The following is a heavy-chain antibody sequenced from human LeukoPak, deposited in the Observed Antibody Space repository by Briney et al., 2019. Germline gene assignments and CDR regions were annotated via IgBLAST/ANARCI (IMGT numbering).Heavy chain of an antibody. Sequence: SETLSLTCTVSGASFSTGDQYWNWIRQSPGKGLEWIGSIYPSGMLYNNPSLESRVTISIDTSNNQFSLHLNSVTAADTAVYFCSRGLDSRKLGYWGQGTLVTVSS. CDR2: IYPSGML. CDR1: GASFSTGDQY. CDR3: SRGLDSRKLGY. J-gene: IGHJ4*02. V-gene: IGHV4-31*03. D-gene: IGHD3-22*01.